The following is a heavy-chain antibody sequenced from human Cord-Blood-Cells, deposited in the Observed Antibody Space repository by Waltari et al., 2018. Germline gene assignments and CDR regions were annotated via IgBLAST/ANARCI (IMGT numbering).Heavy chain of an antibody. CDR2: INHSGST. V-gene: IGHV4-34*01. Sequence: GDLEQWGAGRLTLAETWFAPSAVSGGFFSGDYWSWICQPPGKGLEWIGEINHSGSTTYNPSLRSRVTISVDTSKTQFSLKLRTVSAADTALYCCARVNCYGAGSYTIDDWGPGTPVSVSS. D-gene: IGHD3-10*01. J-gene: IGHJ4*02. CDR3: ARVNCYGAGSYTIDD. CDR1: GGFFSGDY.